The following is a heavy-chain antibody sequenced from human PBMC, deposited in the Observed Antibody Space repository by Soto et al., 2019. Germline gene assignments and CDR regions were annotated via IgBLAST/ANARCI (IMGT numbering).Heavy chain of an antibody. CDR3: AKPSGYADYFDY. D-gene: IGHD5-12*01. V-gene: IGHV3-23*01. CDR1: GFTFSSYA. CDR2: ISGSGGST. J-gene: IGHJ4*02. Sequence: GGSLRLSCAASGFTFSSYAMSWVRQAPGKGLEWVSAISGSGGSTYYTDSVKGRFTISRDNSKNTLYLQMNSLRAEDTAVYYCAKPSGYADYFDYWGQGTLVTVSS.